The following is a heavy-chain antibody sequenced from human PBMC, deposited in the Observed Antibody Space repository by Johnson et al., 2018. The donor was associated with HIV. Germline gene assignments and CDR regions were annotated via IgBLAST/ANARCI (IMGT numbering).Heavy chain of an antibody. CDR3: ARSPGEADAFDI. V-gene: IGHV3-30*14. Sequence: QVQLVESGGGLVQPGGSLRLSCAASGFTFSSYAMNWVRQAPGKGLEWVAVISYDGIKTYYVDSVKARFTISRDDARNTLYLQMNSLRAEDTAMYYCARSPGEADAFDIWGQGTMVTVSS. CDR1: GFTFSSYA. J-gene: IGHJ3*02. CDR2: ISYDGIKT. D-gene: IGHD3-10*01.